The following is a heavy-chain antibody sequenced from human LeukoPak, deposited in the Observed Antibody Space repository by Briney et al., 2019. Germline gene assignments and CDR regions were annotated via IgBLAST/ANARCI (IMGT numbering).Heavy chain of an antibody. CDR1: GYTFTSYY. V-gene: IGHV1-46*01. Sequence: EASVKVSCKASGYTFTSYYMHWVRQAPGQGLEWMGIINPSGGSTSYAQKFQGRVTMTRDMSTSTVYMELSSLRSEDTAVYYCARPCIAAAGNGAFDIWGQGTMVAVSS. J-gene: IGHJ3*02. D-gene: IGHD6-13*01. CDR2: INPSGGST. CDR3: ARPCIAAAGNGAFDI.